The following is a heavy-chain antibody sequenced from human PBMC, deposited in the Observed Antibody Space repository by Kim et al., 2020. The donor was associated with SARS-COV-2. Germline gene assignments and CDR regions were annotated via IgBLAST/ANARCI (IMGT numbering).Heavy chain of an antibody. D-gene: IGHD3-22*01. CDR2: IYYSGST. CDR3: ARGGYYYDSSGFDY. CDR1: GGSISSGGYY. V-gene: IGHV4-31*03. J-gene: IGHJ4*02. Sequence: SETLSLTRTVSGGSISSGGYYWSWIRQHPGKGLEWIGYIYYSGSTYYNPSLKSRVTISVDTSKNQFSLKLSSVTAADTAVYYCARGGYYYDSSGFDYWGQGTLVTVSS.